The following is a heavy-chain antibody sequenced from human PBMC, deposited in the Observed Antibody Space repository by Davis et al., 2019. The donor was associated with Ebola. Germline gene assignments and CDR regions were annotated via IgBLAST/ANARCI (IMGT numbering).Heavy chain of an antibody. V-gene: IGHV4-59*01. CDR2: IYYSGST. CDR3: ARDQSYDSSGYYSP. CDR1: GGSISSYY. D-gene: IGHD3-22*01. J-gene: IGHJ5*02. Sequence: MPSETLSLTCTVSGGSISSYYWSWIRQPPGKGLEWIGYIYYSGSTNYNPSLKSRVTISVDTSKNQFSLKLSSVTAADTAVYYCARDQSYDSSGYYSPWGQGTLVTVSS.